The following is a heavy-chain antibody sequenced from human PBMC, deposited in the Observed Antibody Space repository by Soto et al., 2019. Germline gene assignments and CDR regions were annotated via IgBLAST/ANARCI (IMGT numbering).Heavy chain of an antibody. CDR2: ISYDGSNK. V-gene: IGHV3-30-3*01. CDR3: ARDRAKAYYYDRSGYWNY. CDR1: GFTFSSYA. Sequence: QVQLVESGGGVVQPGRSLRLSCEASGFTFSSYAMHWVRQAPGKGLEWVAVISYDGSNKYYADSVKGRFTISRDNSKNTLYLQMNSLRAEDTAVYYCARDRAKAYYYDRSGYWNYWGQGTLVTVSS. J-gene: IGHJ4*02. D-gene: IGHD3-22*01.